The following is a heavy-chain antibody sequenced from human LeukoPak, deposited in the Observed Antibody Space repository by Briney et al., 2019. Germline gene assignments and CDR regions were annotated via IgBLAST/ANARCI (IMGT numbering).Heavy chain of an antibody. D-gene: IGHD6-19*01. V-gene: IGHV1-8*03. CDR1: GYTFNSYD. Sequence: ASVKVSCKASGYTFNSYDINWVRQATGQGLEWMGWMNPNSGNTGYAQQFQGRITITRQTSISTAYMELSRLTSEDTAVYCCARALGAVAGAEDAFDIWGQGTMVTVSS. CDR3: ARALGAVAGAEDAFDI. CDR2: MNPNSGNT. J-gene: IGHJ3*02.